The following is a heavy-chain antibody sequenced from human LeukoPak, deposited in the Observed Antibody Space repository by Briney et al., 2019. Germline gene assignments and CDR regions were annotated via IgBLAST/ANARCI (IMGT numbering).Heavy chain of an antibody. J-gene: IGHJ4*02. Sequence: KPSETLSLTCTVSGGSISSGSYYWSWIRQPAGKGLEWIGRLYTSGSTNYNPSLKSRVTISVDTSKNQFSLKLTSVTAADTAVYYCARHDSSGYNFLGYWGQGTLVTVSS. CDR1: GGSISSGSYY. V-gene: IGHV4-61*02. CDR2: LYTSGST. D-gene: IGHD3-22*01. CDR3: ARHDSSGYNFLGY.